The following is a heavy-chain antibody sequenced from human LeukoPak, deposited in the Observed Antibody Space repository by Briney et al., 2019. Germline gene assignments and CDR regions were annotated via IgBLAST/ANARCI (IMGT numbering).Heavy chain of an antibody. CDR1: GFTFSSYA. V-gene: IGHV3-21*04. Sequence: GGSLRLSCAASGFTFSSYAMNWVRQAPGKGLEWVSSISSSSSYIYYADSMKGRLTISRDNAKNSLYLQMNSLRAEDTAVYYCARDVFFDYWGQGTLVTVSS. CDR3: ARDVFFDY. D-gene: IGHD5/OR15-5a*01. CDR2: ISSSSSYI. J-gene: IGHJ4*02.